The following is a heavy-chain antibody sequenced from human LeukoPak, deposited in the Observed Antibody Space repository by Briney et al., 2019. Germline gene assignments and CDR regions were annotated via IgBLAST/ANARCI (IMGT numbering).Heavy chain of an antibody. V-gene: IGHV3-74*01. J-gene: IGHJ1*01. CDR1: GFTFSSYW. Sequence: GGSLRLSCAASGFTFSSYWMHWVRQAPGKGLVWVSRINTDGSSTSYADSVKGRFTISRDNAKNTLYLQMNSPRAEDTAVYYCARGGIAAAGTFPDWGQGTLVTVSS. D-gene: IGHD6-13*01. CDR2: INTDGSST. CDR3: ARGGIAAAGTFPD.